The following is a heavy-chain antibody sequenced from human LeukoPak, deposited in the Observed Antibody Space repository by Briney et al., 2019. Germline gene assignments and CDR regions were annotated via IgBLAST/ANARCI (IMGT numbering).Heavy chain of an antibody. D-gene: IGHD2-15*01. CDR3: ARDRRYCSGGSCYFDYFFDY. V-gene: IGHV3-30-3*01. CDR2: ISYDGSIS. CDR1: GFTFNSYA. J-gene: IGHJ4*02. Sequence: GGSLRLSCAASGFTFNSYAVHWVRQAPGKGLEWVAVISYDGSISFYAASVKGRFNISRDNSKSTLYLQMNSLRAEDTALYFCARDRRYCSGGSCYFDYFFDYWGQGTLVTVS.